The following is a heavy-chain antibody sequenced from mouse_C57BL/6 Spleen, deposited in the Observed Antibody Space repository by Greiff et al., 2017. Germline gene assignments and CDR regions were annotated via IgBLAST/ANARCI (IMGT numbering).Heavy chain of an antibody. J-gene: IGHJ4*01. CDR2: ISSGGDYI. CDR3: TSGDYGSSYYYAMDY. D-gene: IGHD1-1*01. Sequence: EVQLVESGEGLVKPGGSLKLSCAASGFTFSSYAMSWVRQTPEKRLEWVAYISSGGDYIYYADTVKGRFTISRDNARNTLYLQMSSLKSEDTAMYYCTSGDYGSSYYYAMDYWGQGTSVTVSS. CDR1: GFTFSSYA. V-gene: IGHV5-9-1*02.